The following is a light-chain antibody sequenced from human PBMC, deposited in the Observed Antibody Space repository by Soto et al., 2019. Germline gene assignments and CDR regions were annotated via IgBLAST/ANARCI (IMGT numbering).Light chain of an antibody. CDR3: LQDYDYPYT. Sequence: AIQMTQSPSSLSASVGDRVTITCRASQGIRDDLAWYQQRPGKAPKLLIYAASNLPSGVPSRFSGSGSGTDFTLIISSLQPEDFATYYCLQDYDYPYTFGQGTKLEIK. J-gene: IGKJ2*01. V-gene: IGKV1-6*01. CDR1: QGIRDD. CDR2: AAS.